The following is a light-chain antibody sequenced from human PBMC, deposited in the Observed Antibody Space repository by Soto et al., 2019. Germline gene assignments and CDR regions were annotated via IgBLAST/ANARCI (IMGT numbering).Light chain of an antibody. Sequence: DIQMTQSPSSVSASVGDRVSITCRASQGISNWLAWYQQKPGRAPKLLIYTGSSLQSGVPSRFSGTGSGTDFTLTISSLQHEGVATYYCQQANSFPLTFGGGTKVEIK. J-gene: IGKJ4*01. CDR1: QGISNW. CDR3: QQANSFPLT. V-gene: IGKV1-12*01. CDR2: TGS.